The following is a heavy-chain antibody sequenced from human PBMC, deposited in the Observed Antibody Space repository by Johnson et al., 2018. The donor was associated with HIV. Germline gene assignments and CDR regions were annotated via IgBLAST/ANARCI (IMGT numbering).Heavy chain of an antibody. D-gene: IGHD4/OR15-4a*01. Sequence: VQLVESGGGLIQPGGSLRLSCVASGFTFSHYWMEWVRQAPGEGLVWVSRINADGSRNTYADSVKGRFTISRDNAKNTLYLEINGLRADDTAVYYCVRDDYSFHFWCRGTLVTVSS. V-gene: IGHV3-74*01. CDR2: INADGSRN. J-gene: IGHJ3*01. CDR3: VRDDYSFHF. CDR1: GFTFSHYW.